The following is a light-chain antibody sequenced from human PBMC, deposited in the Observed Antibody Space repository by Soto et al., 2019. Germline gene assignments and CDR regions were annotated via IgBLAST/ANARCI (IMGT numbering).Light chain of an antibody. V-gene: IGKV2-28*01. CDR1: QSLLHSNGYNY. J-gene: IGKJ1*01. CDR3: MQALQAPLT. Sequence: DIVVTQSPLSLPVTPGEPASISCRSSQSLLHSNGYNYLDWYLQKPGQSPQLLIYLGSNRASGVTDRFSGSGSCTDFTLKISSVEAEDVGLYDCMQALQAPLTFGQGTKVE. CDR2: LGS.